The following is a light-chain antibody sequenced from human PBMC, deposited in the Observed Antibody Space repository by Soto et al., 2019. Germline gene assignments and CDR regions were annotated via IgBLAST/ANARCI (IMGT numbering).Light chain of an antibody. V-gene: IGKV1-5*03. Sequence: DIQMTQSPSTLSASVGDRVTITCRASQSISSWLAWYQQKPGKAPKLLIYKASSLESGVPSRFSGSGSGTEFTLTNSGLQPDDFATYYCQQYNSYWMFGQGTKVEIK. CDR3: QQYNSYWM. CDR1: QSISSW. J-gene: IGKJ1*01. CDR2: KAS.